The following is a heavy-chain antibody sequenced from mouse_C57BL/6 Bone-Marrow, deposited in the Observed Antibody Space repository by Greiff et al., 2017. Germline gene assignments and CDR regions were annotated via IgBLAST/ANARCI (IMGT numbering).Heavy chain of an antibody. D-gene: IGHD2-3*01. CDR1: GYAFTNYL. CDR3: ARGGYYPAWFAY. J-gene: IGHJ3*01. V-gene: IGHV1-54*01. CDR2: INPGSGGT. Sequence: VQLQESGAELVRPGTSVKVSCKASGYAFTNYLIEWVKQRPGQGLEWIGVINPGSGGTNYTEKFKGKATLTADKSSSTAYMQLSSLTSEDSAVYFCARGGYYPAWFAYWGQGTLVTVSA.